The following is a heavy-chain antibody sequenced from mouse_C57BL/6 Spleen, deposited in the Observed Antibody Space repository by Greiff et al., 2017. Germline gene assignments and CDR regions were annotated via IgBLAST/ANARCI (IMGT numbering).Heavy chain of an antibody. CDR3: ARWHYGNYDAMDY. J-gene: IGHJ4*01. CDR2: ISDGGSYT. V-gene: IGHV5-4*01. Sequence: EVQLVESGGGLVKPGGSLKLSCAASGFTFSSYAMSWVRQTPEKRLEWVATISDGGSYTYYPATVKGRFTISRDNAKNNLYMQMSHLKSEDTTMYYCARWHYGNYDAMDYWGQGTSVTVSS. CDR1: GFTFSSYA. D-gene: IGHD2-1*01.